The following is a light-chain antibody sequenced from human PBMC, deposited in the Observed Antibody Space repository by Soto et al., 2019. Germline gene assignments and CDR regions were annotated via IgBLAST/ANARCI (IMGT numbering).Light chain of an antibody. CDR1: GSSIGTNT. Sequence: QSVLTQPPSASGTPGQRVTISCSGSGSSIGTNTVKWYRLLPGTAPKVLIYGNNQRPSGVPDRFSGSKSGTSASLAISGLPAEDEAEDYCAAWDGGLNTVLFGGGTKVTVL. CDR2: GNN. V-gene: IGLV1-44*01. CDR3: AAWDGGLNTVL. J-gene: IGLJ2*01.